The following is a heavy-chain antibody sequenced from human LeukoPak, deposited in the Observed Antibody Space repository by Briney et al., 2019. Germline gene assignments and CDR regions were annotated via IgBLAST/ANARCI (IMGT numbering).Heavy chain of an antibody. CDR3: ASGGSWWDYYMDV. Sequence: SETLSLTCTVSGYSISSGYYWGWIRQPPGKGLEWIGYIYYSGSTNYNPSLKSRVTISVDTSKNQFSLKLSSVTAADTAVYYCASGGSWWDYYMDVWGKGTTVTVSS. J-gene: IGHJ6*03. V-gene: IGHV4-61*01. CDR1: GYSISSGYY. D-gene: IGHD2-15*01. CDR2: IYYSGST.